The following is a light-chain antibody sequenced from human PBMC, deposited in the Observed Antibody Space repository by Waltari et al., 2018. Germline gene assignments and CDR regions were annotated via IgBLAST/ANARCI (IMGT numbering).Light chain of an antibody. CDR2: DAS. CDR3: QQRRNWPLT. CDR1: QSVGTY. Sequence: EIVLTQSPAILSFSPGERAPLSCRASQSVGTYLAWYQQRPGQSPRLLIDDASYRATGIPARFSGSGSETDFTLTSSSLQPEDFAVYYCQQRRNWPLTFGGGTRVQI. V-gene: IGKV3-11*01. J-gene: IGKJ4*01.